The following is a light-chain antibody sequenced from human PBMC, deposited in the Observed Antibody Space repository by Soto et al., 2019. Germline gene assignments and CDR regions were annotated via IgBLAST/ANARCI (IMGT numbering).Light chain of an antibody. CDR1: QSLVYSDGNTY. CDR3: MQRTPWPPH. CDR2: KVS. Sequence: DVVMTQSPLSLPVTLGQPASISCRSSQSLVYSDGNTYLNWFQQRPGQSPRRLIYKVSNRDSGVPDRFSGRGSGTDFTLKISRVEAEDVGVYYCMQRTPWPPHFGQGTRLEIK. V-gene: IGKV2-30*01. J-gene: IGKJ5*01.